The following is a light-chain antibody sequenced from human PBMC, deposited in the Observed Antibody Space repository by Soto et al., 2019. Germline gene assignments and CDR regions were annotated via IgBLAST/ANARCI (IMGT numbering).Light chain of an antibody. V-gene: IGKV2-28*01. J-gene: IGKJ4*01. CDR1: QSLLHSNGYNY. CDR2: LGS. CDR3: MQALQTPLT. Sequence: DIVITQSPLSLPFTPGEPASISCRSSQSLLHSNGYNYLDWYLQKPGQSPQLLIYLGSNRASGVPDRFSGSGSGTDFTLKISRVEAEDVGVYYCMQALQTPLTFGGGTKVDIK.